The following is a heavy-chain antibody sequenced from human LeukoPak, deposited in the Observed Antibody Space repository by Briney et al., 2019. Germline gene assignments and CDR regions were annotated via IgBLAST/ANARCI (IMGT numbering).Heavy chain of an antibody. CDR2: ISSSSSYI. J-gene: IGHJ4*02. CDR3: ARGTAATPEY. D-gene: IGHD2-2*02. V-gene: IGHV3-21*01. Sequence: GGSLRLSCAASGFTFSSYSMNWVRQAPGKGLEWVSSISSSSSYIYYADSVKGRFTISRDNTKNSLYLQMNSLRGEDTAVYYCARGTAATPEYWGQGTLVTVSS. CDR1: GFTFSSYS.